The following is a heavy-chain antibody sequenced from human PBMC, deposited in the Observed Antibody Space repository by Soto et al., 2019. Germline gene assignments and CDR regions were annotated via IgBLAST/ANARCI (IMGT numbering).Heavy chain of an antibody. CDR1: GYSFTSYW. V-gene: IGHV5-10-1*01. J-gene: IGHJ4*02. CDR3: ARSIVVVTALDY. Sequence: PGESLKISCKGSGYSFTSYWISWVRQMPGKGLEWMGRIDPSDSYTNYSPSFQGHVTISADKSISTAYLQWSSLKASDTAMYYCARSIVVVTALDYWGQGTLVTVSS. D-gene: IGHD2-21*02. CDR2: IDPSDSYT.